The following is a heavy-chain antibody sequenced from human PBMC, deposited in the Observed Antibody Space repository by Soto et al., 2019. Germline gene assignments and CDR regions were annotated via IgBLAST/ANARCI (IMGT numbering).Heavy chain of an antibody. D-gene: IGHD3-10*01. CDR3: ARGRRYYGSGSYYPPEYYYYGMDV. CDR2: INAGNGNT. Sequence: ASVKVSCKASGYTFTSYAMHWVLQAPGQRREWMGWINAGNGNTKYSQKFQGRVTITRDTSASTAYMELSSLRSEDTAVYYCARGRRYYGSGSYYPPEYYYYGMDVWGQGXTVTVSS. CDR1: GYTFTSYA. J-gene: IGHJ6*02. V-gene: IGHV1-3*01.